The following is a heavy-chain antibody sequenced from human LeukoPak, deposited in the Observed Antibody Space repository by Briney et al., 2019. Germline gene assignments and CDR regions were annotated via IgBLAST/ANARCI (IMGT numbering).Heavy chain of an antibody. V-gene: IGHV3-30*18. J-gene: IGHJ6*02. CDR2: ISYDGSNK. CDR1: GFTFSSYG. Sequence: GGSLRLSRAASGFTFSSYGMHWVRQAPGKGLEWVAVISYDGSNKYYADSVKGRFTISRDNSKNTLYLQMNSLRAEDTAVYYCAKATHYCSGGSCYSDGMDVWGQGTTVTVSS. D-gene: IGHD2-15*01. CDR3: AKATHYCSGGSCYSDGMDV.